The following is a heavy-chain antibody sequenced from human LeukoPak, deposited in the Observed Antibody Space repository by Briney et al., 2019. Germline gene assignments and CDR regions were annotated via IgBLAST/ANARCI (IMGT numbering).Heavy chain of an antibody. CDR2: IYYSGST. D-gene: IGHD2/OR15-2a*01. Sequence: SETLSLTCTVSGGSISSGGYYWSWIRQHPGKGLEWIGYIYYSGSTYYNPSLKSRVTISADTSKNQFSLKLSSVTAADTAVYYCARVVINWFDPWGQGTLVTVSS. CDR3: ARVVINWFDP. CDR1: GGSISSGGYY. V-gene: IGHV4-31*03. J-gene: IGHJ5*02.